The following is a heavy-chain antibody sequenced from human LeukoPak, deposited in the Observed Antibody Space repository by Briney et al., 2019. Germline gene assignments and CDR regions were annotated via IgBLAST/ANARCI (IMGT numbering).Heavy chain of an antibody. CDR1: GGSILTTNW. Sequence: SETLSLTCAVSGGSILTTNWWSWVRQPPGKGLEWIGEVHLSGASNYNPSLKSRVNMSIDKSKNQLSLELTSVTAADTAVYYCAREGGPYRPLDYSGQGTLVTVAS. CDR2: VHLSGAS. CDR3: AREGGPYRPLDY. V-gene: IGHV4-4*02. J-gene: IGHJ4*02.